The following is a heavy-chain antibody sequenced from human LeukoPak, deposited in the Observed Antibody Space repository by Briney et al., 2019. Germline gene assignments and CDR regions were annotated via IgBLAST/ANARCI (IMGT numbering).Heavy chain of an antibody. V-gene: IGHV3-48*01. Sequence: GGSLRLSCAASEFTFSSYSMNWVRQAPGKGREWVSYISSSSSTIYYADSVKGRFTISRDNAKNSLYLQMNSLRAEDTAVYYCARVGVRFDYWGQGTLVTVSS. D-gene: IGHD3-16*02. CDR3: ARVGVRFDY. CDR1: EFTFSSYS. CDR2: ISSSSSTI. J-gene: IGHJ4*02.